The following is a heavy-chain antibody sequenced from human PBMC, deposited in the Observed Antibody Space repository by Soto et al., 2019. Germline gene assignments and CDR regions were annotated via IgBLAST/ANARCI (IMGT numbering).Heavy chain of an antibody. V-gene: IGHV3-23*01. CDR3: AQDGIGGIHLDN. CDR1: GFTLSSYP. Sequence: PGGSLRLSCAASGFTLSSYPMTWVRQAPGKGLQWVASVSVDPANTYYADSVKGRFTISRDNSRKAVYLQLINVTAEDTAVYYCAQDGIGGIHLDNWGKGTLVTVSS. J-gene: IGHJ4*02. CDR2: VSVDPANT.